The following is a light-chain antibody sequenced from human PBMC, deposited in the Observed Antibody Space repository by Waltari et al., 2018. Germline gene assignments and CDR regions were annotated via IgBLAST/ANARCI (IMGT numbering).Light chain of an antibody. CDR3: QQYSDWPPLT. CDR1: QSLSRN. V-gene: IGKV3-15*01. Sequence: EILMTQSPGTLSVSPGATATLSCRASQSLSRNLAWYQLKPGQAPRLLIYAASTGATGIPARFSGSGSGTEFTLTISSLQSEDFAVYYCQQYSDWPPLTFGGGTKVEIK. CDR2: AAS. J-gene: IGKJ4*01.